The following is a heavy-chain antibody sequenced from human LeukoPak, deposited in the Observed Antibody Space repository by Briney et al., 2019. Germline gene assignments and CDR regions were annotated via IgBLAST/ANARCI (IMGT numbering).Heavy chain of an antibody. CDR1: GGTFSSYA. CDR2: IIPIFGTA. CDR3: ARARYDYYDSSGYDLDY. J-gene: IGHJ4*02. Sequence: ASVKVSCKASGGTFSSYAISWVRQAPGQGLEWMGGIIPIFGTANYAQKFQGRVTITADESTSTAYMELSSLRSEDTAVYYCARARYDYYDSSGYDLDYWGQGTLVTVSS. V-gene: IGHV1-69*13. D-gene: IGHD3-22*01.